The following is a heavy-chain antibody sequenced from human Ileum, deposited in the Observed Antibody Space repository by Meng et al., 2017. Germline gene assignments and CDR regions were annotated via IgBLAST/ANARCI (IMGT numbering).Heavy chain of an antibody. CDR1: GFTFSTYD. Sequence: QVQLVESGGGVVQPGRSLRLSCAASGFTFSTYDLHWFRQPPGKGLEWVALIAYDGSNKYYADSVKGRFLISRDNSKGTLYLRMNSLRVSDTAVYYCAAIISMKVDWGQGTLVTVSS. D-gene: IGHD3-22*01. V-gene: IGHV3-30-3*01. J-gene: IGHJ4*02. CDR2: IAYDGSNK. CDR3: AAIISMKVD.